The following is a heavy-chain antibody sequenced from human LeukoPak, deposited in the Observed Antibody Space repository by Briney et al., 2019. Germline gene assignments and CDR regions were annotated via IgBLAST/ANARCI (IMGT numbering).Heavy chain of an antibody. CDR3: ARGTKYSSSAVGDY. CDR2: ISSSSSYI. Sequence: PGGSLRLSCAASGFTVSSIHMVWVRQAPGKGLEWVSSISSSSSYIYYADSVKGRFTISRDNAKNSLYLQMNSLRAEDTAVYYCARGTKYSSSAVGDYWGQGTLVTVSS. V-gene: IGHV3-21*01. D-gene: IGHD6-6*01. CDR1: GFTVSSIH. J-gene: IGHJ4*02.